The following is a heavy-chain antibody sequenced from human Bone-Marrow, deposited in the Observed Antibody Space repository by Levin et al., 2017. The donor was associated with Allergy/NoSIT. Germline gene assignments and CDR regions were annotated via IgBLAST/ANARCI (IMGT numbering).Heavy chain of an antibody. CDR1: GGSFSGYY. J-gene: IGHJ5*02. CDR2: ISHSGST. D-gene: IGHD5-24*01. V-gene: IGHV4-34*01. Sequence: KSSETLSLTCGVFGGSFSGYYWTWIRQRPGKGLEWIGEISHSGSTDYNPSLKRRLSMTIETYANQFSLKISSVTAADTAVYYCARRRIASHNLDPWGQGTLVTVSS. CDR3: ARRRIASHNLDP.